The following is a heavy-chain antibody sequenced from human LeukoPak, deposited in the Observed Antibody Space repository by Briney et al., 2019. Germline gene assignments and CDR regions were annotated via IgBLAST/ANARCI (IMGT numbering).Heavy chain of an antibody. V-gene: IGHV4-59*01. D-gene: IGHD3-10*01. CDR1: GGSISSYY. CDR2: IYYSGST. J-gene: IGHJ6*04. Sequence: SETLSLTCAVSGGSISSYYWSWIRQPPGKRLEWIGYIYYSGSTNYNPSLKSRVTISVDTSKNQFSLKLSSVTAADTAVYYCARGGVLLWFGESSLYGMDVWGKGTTVTVSS. CDR3: ARGGVLLWFGESSLYGMDV.